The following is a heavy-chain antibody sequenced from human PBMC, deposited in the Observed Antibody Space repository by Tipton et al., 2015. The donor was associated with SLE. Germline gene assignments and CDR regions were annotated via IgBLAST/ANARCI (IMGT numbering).Heavy chain of an antibody. J-gene: IGHJ1*01. CDR3: ARDLGEYFQH. CDR1: GDTFTGYY. Sequence: QVQLVQSGAEVKKPGASVKVSCKAPGDTFTGYYMHWVRQASGQGLEWMGWINPNSGGTNYAQKFQGRVTMTRYTSISTAYMELSRLRSDDTAVYYCARDLGEYFQHWGQGTLVTVSS. V-gene: IGHV1-2*02. CDR2: INPNSGGT. D-gene: IGHD7-27*01.